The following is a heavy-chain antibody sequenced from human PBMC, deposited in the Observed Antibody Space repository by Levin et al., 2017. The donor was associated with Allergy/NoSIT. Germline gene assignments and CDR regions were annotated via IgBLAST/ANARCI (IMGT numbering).Heavy chain of an antibody. CDR2: IYPGDSDT. J-gene: IGHJ6*02. D-gene: IGHD4-17*01. CDR1: GYSFTRYW. V-gene: IGHV5-51*01. Sequence: GESLKISCKGSGYSFTRYWIGWVRQMPGKGLEWMGIIYPGDSDTRYSPSSQGQVTISADKTTSTAYLRWRSLKASDTAMYYCARGRGYGDDFYYGMDVWGQGTTVTVS. CDR3: ARGRGYGDDFYYGMDV.